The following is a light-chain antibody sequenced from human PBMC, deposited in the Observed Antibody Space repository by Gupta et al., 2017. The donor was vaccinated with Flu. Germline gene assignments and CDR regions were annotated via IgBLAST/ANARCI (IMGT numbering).Light chain of an antibody. CDR3: QVWDSSSDHWV. Sequence: SYVVTQPPSVSVAPGQTHRIPCGGNNIGSKTVHWYQQKPGQAPVLVVYDDSDRPSGIPERISGSNSGNTATLTISRVEAGDEADYYCQVWDSSSDHWVFGGGTKLAVL. V-gene: IGLV3-21*02. CDR2: DDS. J-gene: IGLJ3*02. CDR1: NIGSKT.